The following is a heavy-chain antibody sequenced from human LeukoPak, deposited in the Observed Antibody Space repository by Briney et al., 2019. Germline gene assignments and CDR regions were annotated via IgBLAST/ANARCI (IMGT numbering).Heavy chain of an antibody. D-gene: IGHD1-26*01. Sequence: GGSLRLSCAASGFTFSRYWMHWVRQAPGKGLVWVSRINSDGSITNYADSVKGRFTISRDDAKNSLYLQMNSLRAEDTALYYCARLGVGATRDAFDIWGQGTMVTVSS. CDR1: GFTFSRYW. V-gene: IGHV3-74*01. CDR2: INSDGSIT. CDR3: ARLGVGATRDAFDI. J-gene: IGHJ3*02.